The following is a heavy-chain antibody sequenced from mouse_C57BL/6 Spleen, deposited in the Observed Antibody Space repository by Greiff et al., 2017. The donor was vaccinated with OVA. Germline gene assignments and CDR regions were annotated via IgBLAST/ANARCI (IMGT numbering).Heavy chain of an antibody. CDR2: ISSGSSTI. J-gene: IGHJ2*01. CDR1: GFTFSDYG. V-gene: IGHV5-17*01. D-gene: IGHD2-5*01. CDR3: ARRSNYMVDY. Sequence: DVQLVESGGGLVKPGGSLKLSCAASGFTFSDYGMHWVRQAPEKGLEWVAYISSGSSTIYYADTVKGRFTISRDNAKNTLFLQMTSLRSEDTAMYYCARRSNYMVDYWGQGTTLTVSS.